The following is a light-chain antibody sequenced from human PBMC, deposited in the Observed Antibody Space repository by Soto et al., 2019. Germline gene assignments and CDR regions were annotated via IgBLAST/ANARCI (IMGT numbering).Light chain of an antibody. J-gene: IGKJ4*01. CDR3: QQAYSFPLT. V-gene: IGKV1-12*01. CDR1: QGLGVW. Sequence: DIQMTQSPSSVSASVGDRVTITCRASQGLGVWLGWYQQKPGKAPQLLIFGASGLQTGVPSRFSGSGSWTEFTLTISSLQPEDFATYYCQQAYSFPLTFGGGTKVEIK. CDR2: GAS.